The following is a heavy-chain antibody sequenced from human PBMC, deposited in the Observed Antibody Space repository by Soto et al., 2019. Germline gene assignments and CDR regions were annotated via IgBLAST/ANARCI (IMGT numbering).Heavy chain of an antibody. D-gene: IGHD6-19*01. V-gene: IGHV4-34*01. CDR2: INHSGST. J-gene: IGHJ4*02. CDR3: AGTGLYSSGSFGY. Sequence: SETLSLTCAVYGGSFSGYYWSWIRQPPGKGLEWIGEINHSGSTNYNPSLKSRVTISVDTSKNQFSLKLSSVTAADTAVYYCAGTGLYSSGSFGYWGQGTLVTVSS. CDR1: GGSFSGYY.